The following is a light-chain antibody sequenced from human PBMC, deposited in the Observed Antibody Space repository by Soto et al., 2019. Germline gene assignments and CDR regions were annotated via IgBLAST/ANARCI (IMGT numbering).Light chain of an antibody. J-gene: IGKJ2*01. CDR2: GAS. CDR1: QRISNN. V-gene: IGKV3-15*01. Sequence: EIVMTQSPATLSVSPGERATLSCRASQRISNNLAWYQQKPGQAPRLPIYGASTRATGIPGRFSGSGTEPEFTLTISSLQSEDVAVYYCQQYSIWPPAYTFGQRTKLEIK. CDR3: QQYSIWPPAYT.